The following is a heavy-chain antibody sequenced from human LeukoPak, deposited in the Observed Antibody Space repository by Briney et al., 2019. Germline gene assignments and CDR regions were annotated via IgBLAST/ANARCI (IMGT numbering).Heavy chain of an antibody. V-gene: IGHV1-8*02. D-gene: IGHD6-25*01. CDR1: GYTFTSYD. CDR2: MNPNSGNT. CDR3: ASSVASGGMDV. Sequence: GASVNVSCKASGYTFTSYDINWVRQATGQGLERMGWMNPNSGNTGYAQKFQGRVTMTRDTSISTAYMELSRLRSDDTAVYYCASSVASGGMDVWGKGTTVTVSS. J-gene: IGHJ6*03.